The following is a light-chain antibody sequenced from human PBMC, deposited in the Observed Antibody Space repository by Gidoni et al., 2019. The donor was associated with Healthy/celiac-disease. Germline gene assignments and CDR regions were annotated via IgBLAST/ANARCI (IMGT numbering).Light chain of an antibody. CDR2: KAS. CDR1: QSISSW. Sequence: IQMPQSPSPLSASVGDRVTITCRASQSISSWLAWYQPKPGKAPKLLIYKASSLESGVPSRFSGSGSGTEFTLTISSLQPDDFATYYCQQYNSYSWTFGQGTKVEIK. CDR3: QQYNSYSWT. J-gene: IGKJ1*01. V-gene: IGKV1-5*03.